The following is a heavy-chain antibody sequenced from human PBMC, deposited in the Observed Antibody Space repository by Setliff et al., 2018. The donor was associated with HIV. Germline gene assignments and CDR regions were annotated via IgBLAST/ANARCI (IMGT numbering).Heavy chain of an antibody. D-gene: IGHD3-10*01. J-gene: IGHJ4*02. CDR1: GGSISSYY. V-gene: IGHV4-59*08. CDR3: ARNTRAGDFDY. Sequence: SETLSLTCTVSGGSISSYYWSWIRQPPGKGLEWIGYICYSGSTNYNPSLKSRVTISVDTSKNQFSLRLTSVTAADTAVYYCARNTRAGDFDYWGQGTLVTVSS. CDR2: ICYSGST.